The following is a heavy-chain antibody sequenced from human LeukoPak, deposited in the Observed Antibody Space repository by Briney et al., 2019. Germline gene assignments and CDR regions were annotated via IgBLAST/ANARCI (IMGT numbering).Heavy chain of an antibody. D-gene: IGHD3-3*01. V-gene: IGHV4-39*01. CDR1: GVSITSSRYY. J-gene: IGHJ6*03. CDR2: ISYSGST. CDR3: ARLVNDFSSGLYTGGYYYMDV. Sequence: SETLSLTCTVSGVSITSSRYYWGWLRQTPGKGLEWIGSISYSGSTQYHPSLKSRLTIFVDTSKSQFSLELTSVTAADTAVFYCARLVNDFSSGLYTGGYYYMDVWGKGTTVTVSS.